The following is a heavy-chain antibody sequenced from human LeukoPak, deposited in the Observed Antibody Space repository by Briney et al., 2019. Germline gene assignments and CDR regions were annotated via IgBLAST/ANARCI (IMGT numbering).Heavy chain of an antibody. J-gene: IGHJ4*02. D-gene: IGHD6-13*01. CDR2: IYHSGST. CDR1: GGSINNFY. Sequence: PSETLSLTCTVSGGSINNFYWSWIRQPPGKGLEWIGFIYHSGSTNYNPSLKSRITISVDTSKNRFSLKLSSVTAADTAVYFCARHRSGIASALDSWGQGTLVSVSS. V-gene: IGHV4-59*08. CDR3: ARHRSGIASALDS.